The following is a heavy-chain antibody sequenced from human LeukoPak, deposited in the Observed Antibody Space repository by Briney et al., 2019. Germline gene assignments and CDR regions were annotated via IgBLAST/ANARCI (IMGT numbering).Heavy chain of an antibody. J-gene: IGHJ5*02. CDR1: GGSIRSGGFY. Sequence: SETLSLTCTVSGGSIRSGGFYWSWIRQPPGKGLEWIGYIYHSGSTHYNPSLKSRVTISVDMSKNQFSLKLTSVTAADTAVYYCARESWTGFNWFDPWGQGTRVTVSS. V-gene: IGHV4-30-2*01. D-gene: IGHD3/OR15-3a*01. CDR2: IYHSGST. CDR3: ARESWTGFNWFDP.